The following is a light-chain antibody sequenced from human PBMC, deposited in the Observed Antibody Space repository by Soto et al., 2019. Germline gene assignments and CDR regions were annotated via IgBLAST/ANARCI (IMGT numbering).Light chain of an antibody. CDR3: QQYDNLPPTWT. V-gene: IGKV1-9*01. Sequence: IQLTQSPSFLSASVLYRVTITFLSIQGISSYLAWYQQKPGKAPKLLIYDASSLESGVPSRFSGSGSGTEFTLTISSLQPDDIATYYCQQYDNLPPTWTFGQGTKVDIK. CDR2: DAS. CDR1: QGISSY. J-gene: IGKJ1*01.